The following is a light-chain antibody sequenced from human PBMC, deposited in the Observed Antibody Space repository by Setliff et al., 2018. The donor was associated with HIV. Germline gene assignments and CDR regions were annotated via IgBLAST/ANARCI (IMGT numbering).Light chain of an antibody. Sequence: QSVLTQPASVSGSPGQSITISCTGASSDVGGYSYVSWYQQYPGKAPKLMIYEVSNRPSGVSNRFSGSKSGNTASLTISRVEAGDEADYYCQVWDSSSDHYVFGTGTKV. CDR3: QVWDSSSDHYV. J-gene: IGLJ1*01. V-gene: IGLV2-14*01. CDR2: EVS. CDR1: SSDVGGYSY.